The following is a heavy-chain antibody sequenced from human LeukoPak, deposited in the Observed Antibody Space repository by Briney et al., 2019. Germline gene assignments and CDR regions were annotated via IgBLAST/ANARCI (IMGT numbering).Heavy chain of an antibody. V-gene: IGHV3-23*01. J-gene: IGHJ4*02. CDR1: GFTFSSYA. D-gene: IGHD6-13*01. CDR2: ISGSGGDT. CDR3: AKNIIAAAGMMDY. Sequence: GGSLRLSCAASGFTFSSYAMSWVRQAPGKGLEWVSVISGSGGDTYYADSVKGRFTISRDNSKHTLYLQMNTLRAEDTAVYYCAKNIIAAAGMMDYWGQGTLVTVSS.